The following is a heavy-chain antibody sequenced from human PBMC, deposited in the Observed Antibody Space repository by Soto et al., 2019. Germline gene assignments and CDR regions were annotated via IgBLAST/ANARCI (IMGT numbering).Heavy chain of an antibody. CDR1: GFPFSRYN. D-gene: IGHD2-21*01. CDR3: ARGGRNAVITDDELDY. CDR2: ISGSSSSTI. Sequence: EVQLVESGGTLIQPGGSLRLSCAASGFPFSRYNMHWVRRAPGKGLEWLSFISGSSSSTIYYAESVKGRFTVSRDSAKDPLYLQMNSLRAEDTAVYYCARGGRNAVITDDELDYWGPGSLVTVSS. J-gene: IGHJ4*02. V-gene: IGHV3-48*01.